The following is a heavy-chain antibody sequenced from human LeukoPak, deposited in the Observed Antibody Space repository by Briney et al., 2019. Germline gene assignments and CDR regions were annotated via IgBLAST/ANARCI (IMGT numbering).Heavy chain of an antibody. CDR3: ARHGRYYDILTGYYYWFDP. D-gene: IGHD3-9*01. CDR1: GGSISSSSYY. Sequence: SETLSLTCTVCGGSISSSSYYWGWIRQPPGKGLEWIGSIYYSGSTSYNPSLKSRVTISVDASKNHFSLKLSSVTAADTAVYYCARHGRYYDILTGYYYWFDPWGQGTLVTVSS. V-gene: IGHV4-39*01. CDR2: IYYSGST. J-gene: IGHJ5*02.